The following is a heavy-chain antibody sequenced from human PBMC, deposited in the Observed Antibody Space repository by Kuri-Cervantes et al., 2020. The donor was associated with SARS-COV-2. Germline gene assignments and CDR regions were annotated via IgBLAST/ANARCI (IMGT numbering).Heavy chain of an antibody. CDR2: TSSGSTYI. CDR1: GFTFSSHS. Sequence: GGSLRLSCAASGFTFSSHSMNWVRQAPGKGLEGVSCTSSGSTYIYYVDSVKGRFTISRDNAKNSLYLQMNSLRAEDTAVYYCARAGGSGGTSNYYYYMDVWGKGTTVTVSS. CDR3: ARAGGSGGTSNYYYYMDV. V-gene: IGHV3-21*01. J-gene: IGHJ6*03. D-gene: IGHD2-15*01.